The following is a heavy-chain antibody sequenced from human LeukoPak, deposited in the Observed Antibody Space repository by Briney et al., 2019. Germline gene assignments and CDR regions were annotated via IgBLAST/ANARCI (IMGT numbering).Heavy chain of an antibody. J-gene: IGHJ4*02. CDR3: ARDRVFDY. D-gene: IGHD6-6*01. CDR1: GGSFSGYY. CDR2: INHSGST. V-gene: IGHV4-34*01. Sequence: SETLSLTCAVYGGSFSGYYWSWIRQTPGKGLEWIGEINHSGSTNYNPSLKSRVTISVDTSKNQFSLKLSSVTAADAAVYYCARDRVFDYWGQGTLVTVSS.